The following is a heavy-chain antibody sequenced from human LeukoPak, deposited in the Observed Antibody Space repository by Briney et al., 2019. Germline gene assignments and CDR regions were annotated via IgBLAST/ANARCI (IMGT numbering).Heavy chain of an antibody. Sequence: GGSLRLSCAASGFTFSSCAMSWVRQAPGKGLEWVSAISGSGSSTYYADSVKGRFTISRDNSKNTLYLQMNSLRAEDTAVYYCAKPSLIVGATVGFDYWGQGTLVTVSS. J-gene: IGHJ4*02. CDR3: AKPSLIVGATVGFDY. CDR2: ISGSGSST. CDR1: GFTFSSCA. D-gene: IGHD1-26*01. V-gene: IGHV3-23*01.